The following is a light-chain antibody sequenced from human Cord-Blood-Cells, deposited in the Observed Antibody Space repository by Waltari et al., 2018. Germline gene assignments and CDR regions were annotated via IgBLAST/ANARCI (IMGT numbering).Light chain of an antibody. J-gene: IGLJ1*01. CDR3: CSYAGSSTFYV. Sequence: QPALTQPASVSGSPRQPITIPCTRTSSEVRSHHPGSSYQQHPGKAPKLMIYEGSKRPLGVSNRFSGSKSGNTASLTISGLQAEDEADYYCCSYAGSSTFYVFGTGTKVTVL. V-gene: IGLV2-23*01. CDR1: SSEVRSHHP. CDR2: EGS.